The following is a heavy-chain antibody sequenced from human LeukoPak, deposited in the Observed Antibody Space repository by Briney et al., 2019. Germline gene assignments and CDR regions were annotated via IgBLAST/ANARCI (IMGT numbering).Heavy chain of an antibody. CDR1: GGSISSYY. V-gene: IGHV4-4*07. CDR2: IYTSGST. J-gene: IGHJ4*02. D-gene: IGHD3-3*01. CDR3: ARGLASGYPPIPFDY. Sequence: SETVSLTCTVSGGSISSYYWSWIRQPAGKGLEWIGRIYTSGSTNYNPSLKSRVTMSVDASKNQFSLKLSSVTAADTAVYYCARGLASGYPPIPFDYWGQGTQVTVSS.